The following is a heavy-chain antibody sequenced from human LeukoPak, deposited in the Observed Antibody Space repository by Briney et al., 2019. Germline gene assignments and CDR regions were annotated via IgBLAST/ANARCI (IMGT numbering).Heavy chain of an antibody. J-gene: IGHJ4*02. CDR3: ARVGGIAAAGFDY. CDR1: GYTFTGYY. CDR2: INPNSGGT. Sequence: ASVKVSCKASGYTFTGYYMHWVRQAPGQGLEWMGWINPNSGGTNYAQKFQGGVTMTRDTSISTAYMELSRLRSDDTAVYYCARVGGIAAAGFDYWGQGTLVTVSS. V-gene: IGHV1-2*02. D-gene: IGHD6-13*01.